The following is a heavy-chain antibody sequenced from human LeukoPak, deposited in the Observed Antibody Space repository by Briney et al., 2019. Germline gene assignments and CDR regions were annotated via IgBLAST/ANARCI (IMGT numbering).Heavy chain of an antibody. CDR3: AISPLYCSGGSCYESSDAFDI. J-gene: IGHJ3*02. D-gene: IGHD2-15*01. CDR2: IYHSGST. Sequence: PSETLSLTCAVSGYSISSGYYWGWIRQPPGKGLEWIGSIYHSGSTYYNPSLKSRVTISVDTSKNQFSLKLRSVTAADTAVYYCAISPLYCSGGSCYESSDAFDIWGQGTMVTVSS. V-gene: IGHV4-38-2*01. CDR1: GYSISSGYY.